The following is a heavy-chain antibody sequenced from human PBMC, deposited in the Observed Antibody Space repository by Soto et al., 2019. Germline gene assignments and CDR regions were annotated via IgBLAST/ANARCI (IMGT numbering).Heavy chain of an antibody. J-gene: IGHJ4*02. CDR2: FDPEDGET. D-gene: IGHD3-16*02. Sequence: GASVKVSCKVSGYTLTELSMHWVRQAPGKGLEWMGGFDPEDGETIYAQKFQGRVTMTEDTSTDAAYMELSSLRSEDTAVYYCATGGLHLGELSFFFWGQGTLVTVSS. V-gene: IGHV1-24*01. CDR1: GYTLTELS. CDR3: ATGGLHLGELSFFF.